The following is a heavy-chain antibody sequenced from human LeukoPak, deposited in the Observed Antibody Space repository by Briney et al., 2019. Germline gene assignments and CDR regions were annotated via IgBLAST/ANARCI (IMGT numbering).Heavy chain of an antibody. CDR2: ISYDGSNK. J-gene: IGHJ4*02. CDR1: GFTFSSYG. V-gene: IGHV3-30*18. D-gene: IGHD6-13*01. Sequence: GRSLRLSCAASGFTFSSYGMHWVRQAPGKGLEWVAVISYDGSNKYYADSVKGRFTISRDNSKNTLYLQMNSLRAEDTAVYYCAKSAAYYFDYWSQGTLVTVSS. CDR3: AKSAAYYFDY.